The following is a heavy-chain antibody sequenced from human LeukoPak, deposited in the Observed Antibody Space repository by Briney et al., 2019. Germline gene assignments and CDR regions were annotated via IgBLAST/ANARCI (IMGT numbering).Heavy chain of an antibody. J-gene: IGHJ6*02. V-gene: IGHV3-30-3*01. D-gene: IGHD2-2*01. CDR3: ARGGYCTSTSCYLVHYYGMDV. CDR1: GFTFNNYS. Sequence: PGGSLRLSCAASGFTFNNYSMHWVRQAPGKGLEWAALISYDGNNKYYADSVKGRFTISRDNSKNTLNLQMNSLRAEDTAVYYCARGGYCTSTSCYLVHYYGMDVWGQGTTVTVSS. CDR2: ISYDGNNK.